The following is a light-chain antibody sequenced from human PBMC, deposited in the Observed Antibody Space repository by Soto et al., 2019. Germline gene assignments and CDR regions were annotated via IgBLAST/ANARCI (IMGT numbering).Light chain of an antibody. CDR2: DVS. Sequence: QSVLTQPASVSGSPGQSITISCTGTSSDVGTYNYVSWYQQHPGKAPKLMFYDVSNRPSGVSNRFSGSKSGNTASLTISGLQADDEADYYCNSYTSSNTYVFGTGTKDTVL. J-gene: IGLJ1*01. CDR1: SSDVGTYNY. V-gene: IGLV2-14*01. CDR3: NSYTSSNTYV.